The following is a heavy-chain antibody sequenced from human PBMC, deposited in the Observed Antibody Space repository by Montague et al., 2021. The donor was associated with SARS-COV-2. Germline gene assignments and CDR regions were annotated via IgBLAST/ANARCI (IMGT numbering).Heavy chain of an antibody. D-gene: IGHD3-22*01. CDR2: IFHSGNT. CDR1: GGSISSSNW. V-gene: IGHV4-4*02. Sequence: SETLSLTCAVSGGSISSSNWWSWVRQPPGKGLEWIGEIFHSGNTXYNPSLKSRVTISIDKSKNQFSLKLRSVTAADTAVYYCARDTRIAMLVVVTRYGLDVWGQGTTVTVSS. CDR3: ARDTRIAMLVVVTRYGLDV. J-gene: IGHJ6*02.